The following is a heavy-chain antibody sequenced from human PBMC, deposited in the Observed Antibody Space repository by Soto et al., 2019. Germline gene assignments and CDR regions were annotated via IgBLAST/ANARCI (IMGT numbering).Heavy chain of an antibody. J-gene: IGHJ4*02. CDR1: GFTFSSYS. CDR3: ARESVAKTVDY. D-gene: IGHD5-12*01. V-gene: IGHV3-33*08. CDR2: IWYDGSNK. Sequence: GGSLRLSCAASGFTFSSYSMNWVRQAPGKGLEWVAVIWYDGSNKYYADSVKGRFTISRDNSKNTLYLQINSLRAEDTAVYYCARESVAKTVDYWGQGTLVTVSS.